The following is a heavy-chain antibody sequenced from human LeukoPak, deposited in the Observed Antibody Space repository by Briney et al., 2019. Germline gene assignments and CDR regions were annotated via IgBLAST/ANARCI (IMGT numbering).Heavy chain of an antibody. D-gene: IGHD1-7*01. CDR3: ARVKLELRPQMTYGMDV. CDR2: INPNSGGT. J-gene: IGHJ6*02. Sequence: ASVKVSCKASGYTFTGYYMHWVRQAPGQGLEWMGWINPNSGGTNYAQKFQGRVTMTRDTSISTAYMELSRLRSDDTAVYYCARVKLELRPQMTYGMDVWGQGTTVTVSS. CDR1: GYTFTGYY. V-gene: IGHV1-2*02.